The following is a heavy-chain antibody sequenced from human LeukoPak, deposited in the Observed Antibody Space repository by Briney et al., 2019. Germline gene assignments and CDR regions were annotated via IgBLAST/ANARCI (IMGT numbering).Heavy chain of an antibody. D-gene: IGHD3-22*01. CDR3: ARGGYYDSPILDY. J-gene: IGHJ4*02. V-gene: IGHV3-30-3*01. Sequence: PGGSLRLSCAASGFTFSSYAMHWVRQAPDRGLEWVAVISYDGSNKYYADSVEGRFTISRDNSKYTLYLQMNGLRAEDTAVYYCARGGYYDSPILDYWGQGTLVTVSS. CDR2: ISYDGSNK. CDR1: GFTFSSYA.